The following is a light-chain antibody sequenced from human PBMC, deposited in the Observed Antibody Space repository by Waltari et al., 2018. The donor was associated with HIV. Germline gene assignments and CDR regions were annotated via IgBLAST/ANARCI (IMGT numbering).Light chain of an antibody. J-gene: IGLJ3*02. CDR3: SSYTSSSTFWV. CDR2: DVS. Sequence: QSALTQPASVSGSPGQSITISCPGTSSDVGGYNYFSRYQQHPGKAPKLMIYDVSNRPSGVSNRFSGSKSGNTASLTISGLQAEDEADYYCSSYTSSSTFWVFGGGTKLTVL. CDR1: SSDVGGYNY. V-gene: IGLV2-14*03.